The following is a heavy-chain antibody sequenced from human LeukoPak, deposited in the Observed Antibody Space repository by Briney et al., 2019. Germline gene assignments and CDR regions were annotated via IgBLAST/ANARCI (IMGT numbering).Heavy chain of an antibody. V-gene: IGHV5-51*01. CDR3: ASVIAAAGSLDY. J-gene: IGHJ4*02. Sequence: GESLKISCKGSGYSFTSHWIGWVRQMPGKGLEGMGIIYPGDSDTRYSPSFQGQVTISADKSISTAFLQWSSLKASDTAMYYCASVIAAAGSLDYWGQGTLVTVSS. D-gene: IGHD6-13*01. CDR2: IYPGDSDT. CDR1: GYSFTSHW.